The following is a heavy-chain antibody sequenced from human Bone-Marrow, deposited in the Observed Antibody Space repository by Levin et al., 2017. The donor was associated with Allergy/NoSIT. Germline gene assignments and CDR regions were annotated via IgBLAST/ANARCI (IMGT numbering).Heavy chain of an antibody. Sequence: GGSLRLSCTASGFTFGDYAMSWVRQAPGKGLEWVGFIRSKAYGGTTEYAASVKGRFTISRDDSKSIAYLQMNSLKTEDTAVYYCTRWGYEPTAFDIWGQGTMVTVSS. CDR3: TRWGYEPTAFDI. CDR1: GFTFGDYA. CDR2: IRSKAYGGTT. D-gene: IGHD5-12*01. V-gene: IGHV3-49*04. J-gene: IGHJ3*02.